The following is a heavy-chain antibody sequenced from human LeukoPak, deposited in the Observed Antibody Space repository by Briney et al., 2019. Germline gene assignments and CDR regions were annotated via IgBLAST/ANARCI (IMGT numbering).Heavy chain of an antibody. Sequence: SQTLSLTCAISGDSVSSNSAACNWIRQSPSRGLEWLGRTYYRSKWYYDYAASVKSRITIYADTSKNQFSLQLNSVTPEDTATYYCARGGGSYYHYWGQGTLVTVSS. CDR2: TYYRSKWYY. D-gene: IGHD1-26*01. V-gene: IGHV6-1*01. CDR1: GDSVSSNSAA. CDR3: ARGGGSYYHY. J-gene: IGHJ4*02.